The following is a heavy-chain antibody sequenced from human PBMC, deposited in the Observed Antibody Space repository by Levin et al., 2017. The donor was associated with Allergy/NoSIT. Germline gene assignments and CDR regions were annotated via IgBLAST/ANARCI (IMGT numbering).Heavy chain of an antibody. D-gene: IGHD4-17*01. CDR2: INHSGST. V-gene: IGHV4-34*01. CDR1: GGSFSGYY. Sequence: GSLRLSCAVYGGSFSGYYWSWIRQPPGKGLEWIGEINHSGSTNYNPSLKSRVTISVDTSKNQFSLKLSSVTAADTAVYYCAGENYGDYLDYWGQGTLVTVSS. CDR3: AGENYGDYLDY. J-gene: IGHJ4*02.